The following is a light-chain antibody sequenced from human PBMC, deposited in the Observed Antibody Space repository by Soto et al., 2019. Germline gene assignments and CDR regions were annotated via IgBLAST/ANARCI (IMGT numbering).Light chain of an antibody. V-gene: IGLV1-40*01. J-gene: IGLJ2*01. CDR1: SSNIGAGYD. CDR2: GNN. Sequence: QSVLTQPPSVSGAPGQRVTISCTGSSSNIGAGYDVDWYQQLPGTAPKLLIYGNNNRPSGVPDRFSGSKSGTSASLAITGLQAEDEADYYCQSYDIGLSGSVVFGGGTKLTVL. CDR3: QSYDIGLSGSVV.